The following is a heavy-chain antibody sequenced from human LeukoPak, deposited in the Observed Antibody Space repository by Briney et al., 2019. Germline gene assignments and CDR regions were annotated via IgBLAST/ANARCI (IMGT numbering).Heavy chain of an antibody. D-gene: IGHD1-26*01. Sequence: PGGSLRLSCAASGFTFSSYAMHWVRQAPGKGLEWVAVISYDGSNKYYADSVKGRFTISRDDAKNTLYLQMNSLSADDTAVYYCARDGIDFRAFDLWGQGTMVTVSS. CDR3: ARDGIDFRAFDL. CDR2: ISYDGSNK. J-gene: IGHJ3*01. V-gene: IGHV3-30-3*01. CDR1: GFTFSSYA.